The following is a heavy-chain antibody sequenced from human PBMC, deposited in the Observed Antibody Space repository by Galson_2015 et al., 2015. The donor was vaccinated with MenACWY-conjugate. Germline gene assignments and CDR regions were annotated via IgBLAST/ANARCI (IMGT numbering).Heavy chain of an antibody. D-gene: IGHD3-16*01. CDR1: GYSFTGYW. V-gene: IGHV5-51*01. CDR2: IYSGDSDT. J-gene: IGHJ6*02. CDR3: ARRGYDYVWGSSNYGMDV. Sequence: QSGAEVKKPGESLKISCKGSGYSFTGYWIGWVRQMPGKGLEWMGIIYSGDSDTRYSPSFQGQVTISADKSISTGYLQWSSLKASDTAMYYCARRGYDYVWGSSNYGMDVWGQGTTVTVSS.